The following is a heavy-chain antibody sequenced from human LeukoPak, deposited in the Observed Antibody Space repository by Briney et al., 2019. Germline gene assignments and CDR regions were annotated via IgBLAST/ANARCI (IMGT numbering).Heavy chain of an antibody. CDR1: GGSISSYY. Sequence: SETLSLTCTVSGGSISSYYWSWIRQPAGKGLEWIGRIYTSGSTNYNPSLKNRVTMSVDTSKNQFSLKLSSVTAADTAVYYCARTFGELLSPEHFDYWGQGTLVTVSS. J-gene: IGHJ4*02. CDR3: ARTFGELLSPEHFDY. D-gene: IGHD3-10*01. CDR2: IYTSGST. V-gene: IGHV4-4*07.